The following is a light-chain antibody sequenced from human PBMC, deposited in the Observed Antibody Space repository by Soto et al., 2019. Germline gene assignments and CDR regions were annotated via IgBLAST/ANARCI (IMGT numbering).Light chain of an antibody. V-gene: IGKV3-11*01. CDR3: QQRQYWPPIT. J-gene: IGKJ5*01. Sequence: IVITQSPSTLSLSPGDGATLSCRSSQGIGNTLAWYHQKPGQTPRLLIYAASIRATGVPARFSGSGSGTDFTLTISSLEPEDCAIYYCQQRQYWPPITFGQGTRLEIK. CDR1: QGIGNT. CDR2: AAS.